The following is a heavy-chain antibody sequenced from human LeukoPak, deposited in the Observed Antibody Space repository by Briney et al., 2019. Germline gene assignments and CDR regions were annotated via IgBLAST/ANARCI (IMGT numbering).Heavy chain of an antibody. CDR3: ARALMIVGPLDY. J-gene: IGHJ4*03. CDR2: IYSGGST. Sequence: GGSLRLSCAASGFTVSSNYMSWVRQAPGKGLEWVSVIYSGGSTYYADSVKGRFTISRDNSKNTLYLQMNSLRAEDTAVYYCARALMIVGPLDYWGQGTMVTVSS. D-gene: IGHD3-22*01. V-gene: IGHV3-53*05. CDR1: GFTVSSNY.